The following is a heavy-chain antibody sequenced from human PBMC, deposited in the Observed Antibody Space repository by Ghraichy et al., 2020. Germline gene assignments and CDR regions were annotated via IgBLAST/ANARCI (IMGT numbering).Heavy chain of an antibody. CDR1: GFTFSNHG. D-gene: IGHD1-14*01. V-gene: IGHV3-33*01. CDR2: IWYDGINK. CDR3: ARVGTSDYYYGMDV. Sequence: GGSLRLSCAASGFTFSNHGMHWVRQAPGKGLEWVAVIWYDGINKYYADSVKGRFTISRDNSNNTLYLHMNSLRAEDTAVYYCARVGTSDYYYGMDVWGQGTTVAVSS. J-gene: IGHJ6*02.